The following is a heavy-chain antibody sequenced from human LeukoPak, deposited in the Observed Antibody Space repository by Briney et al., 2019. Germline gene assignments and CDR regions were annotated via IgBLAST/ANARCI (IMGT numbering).Heavy chain of an antibody. CDR1: GGSFSGYY. D-gene: IGHD2-21*01. Sequence: PSETLSLTCAVYGGSFSGYYWSWIRQPPGKGLEWIGEINHSGSTNYNPSLKSRVTISVDTSKNQFSLKLSSVTAADTAVYYCARARPFQSNWFDPWGQGTLVTVSS. CDR3: ARARPFQSNWFDP. CDR2: INHSGST. J-gene: IGHJ5*02. V-gene: IGHV4-34*01.